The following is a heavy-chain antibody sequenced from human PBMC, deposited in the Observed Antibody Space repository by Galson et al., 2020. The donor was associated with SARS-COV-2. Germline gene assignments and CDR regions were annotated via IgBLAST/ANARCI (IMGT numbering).Heavy chain of an antibody. V-gene: IGHV4-34*01. CDR1: GGSFSGYY. Sequence: SETLSLTCAVYGGSFSGYYWSWIRQPPGKGLEWIGEINHSGSTNYNPSLKSRVTISVDTSKNQFSLKLSSVTAADTAVYYCARGPGGPAFDIWGQGTMVTVSS. CDR2: INHSGST. J-gene: IGHJ3*02. CDR3: ARGPGGPAFDI.